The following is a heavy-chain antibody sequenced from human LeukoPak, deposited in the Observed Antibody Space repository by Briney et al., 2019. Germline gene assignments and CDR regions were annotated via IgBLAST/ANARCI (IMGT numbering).Heavy chain of an antibody. D-gene: IGHD2-15*01. CDR2: IYSGGST. Sequence: GGSLRLSCAASGFTVSSNYMSWVRQAPGKGLEWVSVIYSGGSTYYADSVKGRFTISRHNSKNTLYLQMNSLRAEDTAVYYRARVVGYCSGGSCYSIHFDLWGRGTLVTVSS. CDR3: ARVVGYCSGGSCYSIHFDL. V-gene: IGHV3-53*04. CDR1: GFTVSSNY. J-gene: IGHJ2*01.